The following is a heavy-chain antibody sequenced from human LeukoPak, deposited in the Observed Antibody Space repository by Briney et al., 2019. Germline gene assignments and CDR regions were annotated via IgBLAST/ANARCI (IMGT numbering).Heavy chain of an antibody. CDR1: GYSFTSYW. CDR3: ARHYYGSGSSYHYYGMDV. Sequence: GESLKISCKTSGYSFTSYWIGWVGQLPGKGLDGMGIIYPGDSDTRYSPSFQGQVTISADKSISTAYLQWSSLKASDTAMYYCARHYYGSGSSYHYYGMDVWGQGTTVTVSS. D-gene: IGHD3-10*01. CDR2: IYPGDSDT. J-gene: IGHJ6*02. V-gene: IGHV5-51*01.